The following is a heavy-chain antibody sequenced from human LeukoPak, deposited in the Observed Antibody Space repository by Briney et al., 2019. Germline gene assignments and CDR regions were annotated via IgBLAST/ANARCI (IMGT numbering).Heavy chain of an antibody. V-gene: IGHV1-18*01. CDR3: AREVQLERSIDY. Sequence: ASVKVSCKASDYTFTSYGISWVRQAPGQGLEWMGWISAYNGNTNYAQKLQGRVTMATDTSTSTAYMELRSLRSDDTAVYYCAREVQLERSIDYWGQGTLVTVSS. D-gene: IGHD1-1*01. CDR2: ISAYNGNT. J-gene: IGHJ4*02. CDR1: DYTFTSYG.